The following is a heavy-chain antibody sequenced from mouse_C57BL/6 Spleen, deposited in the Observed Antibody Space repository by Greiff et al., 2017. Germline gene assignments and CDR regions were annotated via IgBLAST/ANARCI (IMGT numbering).Heavy chain of an antibody. D-gene: IGHD1-1*01. V-gene: IGHV14-4*01. CDR2: IDPENGDT. CDR1: GFNIKDDY. Sequence: EVQLQQSGAELVRPGASVKLSCTASGFNIKDDYMHWVKQRPEQGLEWIGWIDPENGDTEYASKFQGKATITADTSSNTAYLQLSSLTSEDTAVYYCTTCPGSSCAWFAYWGQGTLVTVSA. CDR3: TTCPGSSCAWFAY. J-gene: IGHJ3*01.